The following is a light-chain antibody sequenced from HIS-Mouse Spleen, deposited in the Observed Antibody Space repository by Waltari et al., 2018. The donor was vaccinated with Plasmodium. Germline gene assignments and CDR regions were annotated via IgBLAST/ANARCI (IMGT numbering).Light chain of an antibody. CDR2: DAS. CDR3: QQYDNLPPLFT. CDR1: QDISNY. V-gene: IGKV1-33*01. Sequence: DIQMTQSPSSLSASVGDRVTITCQASQDISNYLNWYQQKPGKAPKLLIYDASNFETGVPSRVSGSGSGTDVTFTISSLQPEDIATYYCQQYDNLPPLFTFGPGTKVDIK. J-gene: IGKJ3*01.